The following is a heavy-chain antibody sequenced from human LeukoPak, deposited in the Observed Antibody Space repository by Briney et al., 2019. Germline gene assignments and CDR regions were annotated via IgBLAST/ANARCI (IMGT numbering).Heavy chain of an antibody. CDR3: GKEGGA. CDR1: GLRFSDFT. V-gene: IGHV3-23*01. CDR2: IGGRGGST. Sequence: GGSLRLSCAAAGLRFSDFTMTWVRQAPGKGPEWVSAIGGRGGSTYYADSLGGRFTISRDNSKDMVYLQMNSLKVEDTATYYCGKEGGAWGQGTKVTVSS. D-gene: IGHD3-16*01. J-gene: IGHJ5*02.